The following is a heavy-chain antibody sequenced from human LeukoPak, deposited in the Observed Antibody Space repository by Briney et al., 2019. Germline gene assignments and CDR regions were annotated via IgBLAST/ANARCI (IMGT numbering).Heavy chain of an antibody. Sequence: GASVKVSCKASGGTFSSYAISWVRQAPGQGLEWMGGIIPIFGTANYAQKFQGRVTITADECTSTAYMELSSLRSEDTAVYYCARAGGHCGGDCHYFDYWGQGTLVTVSS. CDR2: IIPIFGTA. D-gene: IGHD2-21*01. V-gene: IGHV1-69*01. CDR1: GGTFSSYA. J-gene: IGHJ4*02. CDR3: ARAGGHCGGDCHYFDY.